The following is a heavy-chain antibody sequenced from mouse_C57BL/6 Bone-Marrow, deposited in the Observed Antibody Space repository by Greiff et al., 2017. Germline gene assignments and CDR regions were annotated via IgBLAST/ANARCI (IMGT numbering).Heavy chain of an antibody. J-gene: IGHJ3*01. CDR3: ARGPY. Sequence: VQLQQSGAELMKPGASVKLSCKATGYTFTGYWIEWVKQRPGHGLEWIGEILPGSCSTNYHAKFKGKATFTADTSSNTAYMQLGSLTTRDSAIYYYARGPYWGQGTLVTVSA. CDR1: GYTFTGYW. CDR2: ILPGSCST. V-gene: IGHV1-9*01.